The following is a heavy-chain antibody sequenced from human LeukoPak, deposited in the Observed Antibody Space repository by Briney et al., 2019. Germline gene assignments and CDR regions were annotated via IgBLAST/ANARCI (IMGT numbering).Heavy chain of an antibody. CDR3: ARGFRGDNFDY. D-gene: IGHD7-27*01. V-gene: IGHV4-39*01. CDR1: GDSISTSNSY. CDR2: IYYSGNT. J-gene: IGHJ4*02. Sequence: SETLSLTCTVSGDSISTSNSYWGWIRQPPGKGLEWIGSIYYSGNTYYNASLKSRVTISVDTSKNQFSLKLSSVTAADTAVYFCARGFRGDNFDYWGQGTLVTVSS.